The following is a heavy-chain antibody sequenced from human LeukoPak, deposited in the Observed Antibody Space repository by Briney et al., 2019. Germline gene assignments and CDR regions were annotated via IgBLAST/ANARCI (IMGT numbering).Heavy chain of an antibody. CDR1: VGTFSSYA. CDR3: ARDRDSSGYHII. V-gene: IGHV1-69*04. J-gene: IGHJ4*02. Sequence: ASVKVSCKASVGTFSSYAISWVRQAPGQGLEWMGRIIPILGIANYAQKFQGRVTITADKSTSTAYMELSSLRSEDTAVYYCARDRDSSGYHIIWGQGTLVTVSS. CDR2: IIPILGIA. D-gene: IGHD3-22*01.